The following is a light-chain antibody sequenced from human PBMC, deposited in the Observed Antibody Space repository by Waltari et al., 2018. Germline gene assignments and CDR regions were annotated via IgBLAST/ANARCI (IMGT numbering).Light chain of an antibody. CDR1: SSDVGGYNS. CDR2: DVS. J-gene: IGLJ2*01. CDR3: SSQSSDNVVL. Sequence: QSALTQPASVSGSPGQSITISCTGTSSDVGGYNSVSWYQDHPGQAPKVIIYDVSDRPSGSSERFSGSKSGNTASLTISGLQAEDEADYYCSSQSSDNVVLFGGGTKLTVL. V-gene: IGLV2-14*03.